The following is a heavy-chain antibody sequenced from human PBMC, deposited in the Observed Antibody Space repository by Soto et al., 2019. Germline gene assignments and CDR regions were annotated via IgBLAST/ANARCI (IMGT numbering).Heavy chain of an antibody. CDR3: ARHILITILGYYYGTDV. CDR2: IIGSGGSA. Sequence: EVRLLESGGGLVQPGGPLRLSCAASGFTFSSYAMSWVRQAPGKGLEWVSTIIGSGGSANYADSVKGRFTISRDSSKNTLYLQMNSLRADDTAVYYCARHILITILGYYYGTDVWGQGTTVTVSS. V-gene: IGHV3-23*01. CDR1: GFTFSSYA. D-gene: IGHD3-9*01. J-gene: IGHJ6*01.